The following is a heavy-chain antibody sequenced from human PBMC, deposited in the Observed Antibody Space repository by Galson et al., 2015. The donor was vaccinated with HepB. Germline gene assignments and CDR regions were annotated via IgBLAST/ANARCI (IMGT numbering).Heavy chain of an antibody. V-gene: IGHV2-5*02. CDR3: AHRRPDSASGWNEGFFDY. CDR2: IYWDNDK. CDR1: GFSLTTTGVG. J-gene: IGHJ4*02. D-gene: IGHD6-19*01. Sequence: PALVKPTQTLTLTCTFSGFSLTTTGVGVGWIRQPPGKALEWLALIYWDNDKRYNPSLKSRLTITKDTSTNQVVLTMTNMDPVDTATYFCAHRRPDSASGWNEGFFDYWGQGTLVTVSS.